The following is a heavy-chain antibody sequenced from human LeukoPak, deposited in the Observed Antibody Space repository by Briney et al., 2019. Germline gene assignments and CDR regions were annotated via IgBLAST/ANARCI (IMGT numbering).Heavy chain of an antibody. CDR3: ATTYRTNGVCLKKSQYNWFDP. D-gene: IGHD2-8*01. Sequence: ASVKVSCKVSGYTLTELSMHWVRQAPGKGLEWMGGFDPEDGETIYAQKLQGRVTMTEDTSTDTAYMELSSLRSEDTAVYYCATTYRTNGVCLKKSQYNWFDPWGQGTLVTVSS. CDR1: GYTLTELS. J-gene: IGHJ5*02. V-gene: IGHV1-24*01. CDR2: FDPEDGET.